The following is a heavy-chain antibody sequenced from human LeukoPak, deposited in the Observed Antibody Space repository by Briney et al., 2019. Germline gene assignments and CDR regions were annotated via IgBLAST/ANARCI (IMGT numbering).Heavy chain of an antibody. D-gene: IGHD3-10*01. CDR1: GFTFSSYW. CDR2: IKQGGSEK. J-gene: IGHJ4*02. V-gene: IGHV3-7*01. Sequence: GGSLRLSCAASGFTFSSYWMSWGRQAPGKGLEWVANIKQGGSEKYYADSVKGRFTISRDDAKNSLYLQMNSLTAEDTAVYYCARLVREVTNFESWGQGTLVTVSS. CDR3: ARLVREVTNFES.